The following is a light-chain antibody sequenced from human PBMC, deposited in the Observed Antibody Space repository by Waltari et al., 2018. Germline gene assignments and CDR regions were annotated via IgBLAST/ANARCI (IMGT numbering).Light chain of an antibody. CDR3: QQTNSFPLT. CDR1: QGIRYW. Sequence: DIQMTQSPSSLSASVGDRVTMTSRVSQGIRYWVGWDQQKPGKAPKLLIYAGTSLQSGVPSRFSGSGYGTDFTLTISSLQPEDFALYYCQQTNSFPLTFGGGTKVEVK. CDR2: AGT. V-gene: IGKV1D-12*01. J-gene: IGKJ4*01.